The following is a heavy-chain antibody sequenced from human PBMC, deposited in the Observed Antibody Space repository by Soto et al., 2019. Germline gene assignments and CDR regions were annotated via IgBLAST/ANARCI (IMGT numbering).Heavy chain of an antibody. D-gene: IGHD2-21*01. J-gene: IGHJ4*02. CDR2: ILGGSGKT. CDR1: GFTFSSYA. Sequence: EVQLLESGGGLVQPGGSLRLSCAASGFTFSSYAMTWVRQAPGKGLEWVAHILGGSGKTYYADSVKGRFPISRDNSKDTSYLQMSSLTAEDTALYYCVKGGHIGASGDDYWGQGTLVTVSS. CDR3: VKGGHIGASGDDY. V-gene: IGHV3-23*01.